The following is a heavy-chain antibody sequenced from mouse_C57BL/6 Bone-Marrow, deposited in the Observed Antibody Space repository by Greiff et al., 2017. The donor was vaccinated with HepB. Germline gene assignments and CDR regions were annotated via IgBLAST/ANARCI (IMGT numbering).Heavy chain of an antibody. CDR3: ARQSTTVVESYWYFDV. Sequence: VKLVESGPGLVAPSQSLSITCTVSGFSLTSYGVHWVRQPPGKGLEWLVVIWSDGSTTYNSALKSRLSISKDNSKSQVFLKMNSLQTDDTAMYYCARQSTTVVESYWYFDVWGTGTTVTVSS. V-gene: IGHV2-6-1*01. CDR2: IWSDGST. CDR1: GFSLTSYG. J-gene: IGHJ1*03. D-gene: IGHD1-1*01.